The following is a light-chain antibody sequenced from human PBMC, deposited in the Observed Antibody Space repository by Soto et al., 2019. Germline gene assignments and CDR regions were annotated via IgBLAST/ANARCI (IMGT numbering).Light chain of an antibody. CDR1: QIVTIGY. CDR3: HQRQRWPRT. CDR2: GAR. V-gene: IGKV3-11*01. Sequence: VLTQSPGTLSFSPGERATLSCRASQIVTIGYLAWFQQKPGQAPRLLIYGARTRATGVPARFSGSGSGTDFTLTITSLEPEDFAFYYCHQRQRWPRTFGQGTKVDI. J-gene: IGKJ1*01.